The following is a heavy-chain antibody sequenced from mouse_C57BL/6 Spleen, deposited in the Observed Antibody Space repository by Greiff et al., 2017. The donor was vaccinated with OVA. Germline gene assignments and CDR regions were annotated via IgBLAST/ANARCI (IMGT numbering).Heavy chain of an antibody. D-gene: IGHD3-2*02. CDR3: ARGLDSSGPFAY. V-gene: IGHV1-19*01. Sequence: EVQLQQSGPVLVKPGASVKMSCKASGYTFTDYYMNWVKQSHGKSLEWIGVINPYNGGTSYNQKFKGKATLTVDKSSSTAYMELNSLTSEDSAVYYCARGLDSSGPFAYWGQGTLVTVSA. CDR2: INPYNGGT. CDR1: GYTFTDYY. J-gene: IGHJ3*01.